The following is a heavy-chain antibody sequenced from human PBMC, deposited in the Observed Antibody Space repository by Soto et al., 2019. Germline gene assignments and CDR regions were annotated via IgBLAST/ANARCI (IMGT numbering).Heavy chain of an antibody. CDR3: ARARQRDTGRGLDV. CDR1: GDSINNYF. D-gene: IGHD5-18*01. Sequence: PSETLSLTCTISGDSINNYFWNWIRQTPGKGLEWIGYISYSGSTSYNPSLQSRVTISSDTSKNQFSLQLSSVTAADTAVYYCARARQRDTGRGLDVWGQGTPVT. V-gene: IGHV4-59*01. J-gene: IGHJ6*02. CDR2: ISYSGST.